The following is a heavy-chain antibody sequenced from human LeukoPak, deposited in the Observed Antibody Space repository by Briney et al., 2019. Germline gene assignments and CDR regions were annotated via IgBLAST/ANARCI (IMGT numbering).Heavy chain of an antibody. D-gene: IGHD1-26*01. CDR3: ARDSRVGATHDAFDI. V-gene: IGHV3-66*01. CDR1: GFTFSSYS. CDR2: ISGGST. J-gene: IGHJ3*02. Sequence: GGSLRLSCAASGFTFSSYSMNWVRQAPGKGLEWVSCISGGSTYYADSVKGRFTISRDNSKNTLYLQMNSLRAEDTAVYYCARDSRVGATHDAFDIWGQGTMVTVSS.